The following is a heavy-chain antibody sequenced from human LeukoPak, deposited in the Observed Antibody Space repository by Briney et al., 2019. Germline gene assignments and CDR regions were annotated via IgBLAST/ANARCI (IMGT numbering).Heavy chain of an antibody. D-gene: IGHD3-10*01. Sequence: GGSLRLSCAASGFTFSSYSMTWVRQAPGKGLEWVSVISGSGGATYYADSVKGRFTISRDNSKNTLCLQMNSLRAEDTAVYYCARAAMVRGVDYFDYWGQGTLVTVTS. CDR2: ISGSGGAT. J-gene: IGHJ4*02. V-gene: IGHV3-23*01. CDR1: GFTFSSYS. CDR3: ARAAMVRGVDYFDY.